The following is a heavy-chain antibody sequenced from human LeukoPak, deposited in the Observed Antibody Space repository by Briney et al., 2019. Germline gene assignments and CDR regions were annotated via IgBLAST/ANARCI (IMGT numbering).Heavy chain of an antibody. CDR3: ARGYYGSGSYYNPYYYGMDV. V-gene: IGHV4-59*01. Sequence: SETLSLTCTVSGDSISSFYWTWLRQPPGKGLEWIGYIYSTGSTDYNPSFKSRVTISADTSKNEFSLNLSSVTAADTAVYFCARGYYGSGSYYNPYYYGMDVWGQGTTVTVSS. CDR2: IYSTGST. D-gene: IGHD3-10*01. CDR1: GDSISSFY. J-gene: IGHJ6*02.